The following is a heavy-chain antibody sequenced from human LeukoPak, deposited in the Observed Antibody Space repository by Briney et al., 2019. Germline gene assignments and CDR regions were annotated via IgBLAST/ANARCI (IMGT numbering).Heavy chain of an antibody. CDR2: INSDGSST. D-gene: IGHD3-22*01. Sequence: PGGSLRLSCAASRFTFSSYWMHWVRQAPGKGLVWVSRINSDGSSTSYADSVKGRFTISRDNSKNTLYLQMNSLRAEDTAVYYCAKEDSSGSLSPHFDYWGQGTLVTVSS. CDR1: RFTFSSYW. V-gene: IGHV3-74*01. CDR3: AKEDSSGSLSPHFDY. J-gene: IGHJ4*02.